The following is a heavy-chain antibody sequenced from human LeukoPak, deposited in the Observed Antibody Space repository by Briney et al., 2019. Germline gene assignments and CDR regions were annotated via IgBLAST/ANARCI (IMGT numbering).Heavy chain of an antibody. CDR1: GGTFTSYS. J-gene: IGHJ4*02. D-gene: IGHD1-26*01. CDR3: AKGGKWDVTPFDY. V-gene: IGHV3-23*01. Sequence: SCKASGGTFTSYSMNWVRQAPGKGLEWVSTISGGGGSTYYADSVKGRFTISRDNSKNTLYLQVNSLRVEDTAVYYCAKGGKWDVTPFDYWGQGTLVTVSS. CDR2: ISGGGGST.